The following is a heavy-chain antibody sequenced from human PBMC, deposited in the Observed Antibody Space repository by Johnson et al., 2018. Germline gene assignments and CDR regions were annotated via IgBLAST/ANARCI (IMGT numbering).Heavy chain of an antibody. D-gene: IGHD5-18*01. Sequence: VQLVQSGGGLVKPGGSLRLSCAASGFTFSSYSMNWVRQAPGKGLEWVSVIYSGGSTYYADSVKGRFTISSDNSKNTLYLQMNSPRAGDTAVYYCARVGRYSYPGAGTYYGMDVWGQGTTVTVSS. V-gene: IGHV3-66*01. CDR3: ARVGRYSYPGAGTYYGMDV. CDR1: GFTFSSYS. J-gene: IGHJ6*02. CDR2: IYSGGST.